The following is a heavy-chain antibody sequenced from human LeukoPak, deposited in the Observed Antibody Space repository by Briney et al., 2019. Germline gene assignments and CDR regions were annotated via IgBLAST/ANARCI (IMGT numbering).Heavy chain of an antibody. D-gene: IGHD3-3*01. V-gene: IGHV3-30-3*01. Sequence: GGSLRLSCAASGFTFSDYSMNWVRQAPGKGLEWVAVISYDGSNKYYADSVKGRFTISRDNSKNTLYLQMNSLRAEDTAVYYCARDRGDYDFWSGKEFDYWGQGTLVTVSS. CDR1: GFTFSDYS. CDR3: ARDRGDYDFWSGKEFDY. CDR2: ISYDGSNK. J-gene: IGHJ4*02.